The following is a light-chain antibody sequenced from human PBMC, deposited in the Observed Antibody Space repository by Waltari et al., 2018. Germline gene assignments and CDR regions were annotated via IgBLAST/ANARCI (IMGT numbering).Light chain of an antibody. J-gene: IGKJ1*01. CDR1: QSVGGT. CDR2: GAS. CDR3: QHYVRLPAT. V-gene: IGKV3-20*01. Sequence: EIVLTPSPGTLSLSPGERANLSCWASQSVGGTLAWYQQKPGQAPRLLIYGASSRATGIPDRFSGSGSGTEFSLTISRLEPEDFAVYYCQHYVRLPATFGQGTKVEIK.